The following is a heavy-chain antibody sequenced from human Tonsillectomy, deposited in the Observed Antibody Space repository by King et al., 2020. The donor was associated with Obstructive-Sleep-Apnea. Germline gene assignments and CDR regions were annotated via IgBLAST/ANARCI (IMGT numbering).Heavy chain of an antibody. J-gene: IGHJ4*02. V-gene: IGHV1-2*02. Sequence: AQLVQSGAEVKKPGASVKVSCKASGYTFTGYYIHWVRQAPGQGLEWMGWISPNSGATQYAQKFQGRFTMTRDTSISTAYMDLSRLRSDDTAIYYCARDMSAYDSTSPAYWGQGTLVTVSS. CDR1: GYTFTGYY. CDR2: ISPNSGAT. D-gene: IGHD3-10*01. CDR3: ARDMSAYDSTSPAY.